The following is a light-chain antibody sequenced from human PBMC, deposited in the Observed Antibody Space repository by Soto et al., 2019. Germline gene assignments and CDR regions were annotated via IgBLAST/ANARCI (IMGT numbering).Light chain of an antibody. CDR3: QQYRNWPLT. CDR2: GAS. CDR1: QSVGNN. J-gene: IGKJ4*01. V-gene: IGKV3-15*01. Sequence: EIVVTQSPATLSVSPGERATLSCRASQSVGNNLAWYRQKSGQAPRLLIYGASTRATGIPARFSGSGSGTEFTLTIDSLQSDDFAVYLCQQYRNWPLTFGGGTRWIS.